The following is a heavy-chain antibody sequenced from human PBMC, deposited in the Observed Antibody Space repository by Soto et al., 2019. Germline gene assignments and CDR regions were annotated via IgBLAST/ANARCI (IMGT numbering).Heavy chain of an antibody. J-gene: IGHJ4*02. Sequence: GGSLRLSCAASGFTFSSYAMSWVRQAPGKGLEWVSAISGSGGSTYYADSVKGRFTISRDNSKNTLYLQMNSLRAEDTVVYYCAKSLPTLYGSGSARLDYWGQGTLVTVSS. CDR2: ISGSGGST. D-gene: IGHD3-10*01. V-gene: IGHV3-23*01. CDR3: AKSLPTLYGSGSARLDY. CDR1: GFTFSSYA.